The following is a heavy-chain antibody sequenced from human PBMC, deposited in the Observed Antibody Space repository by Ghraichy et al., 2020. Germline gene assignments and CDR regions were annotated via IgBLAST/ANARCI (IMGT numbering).Heavy chain of an antibody. V-gene: IGHV4-61*02. CDR2: IYTSGST. CDR3: ARGGAGTTDDY. J-gene: IGHJ4*02. CDR1: GGSISSGSYY. Sequence: TLSLTCTVSGGSISSGSYYWSWIRQPAGKGLEWIGRIYTSGSTNYNPSLKSRVTISVDTSKNQFSLKLSSVTAADTAVYYCARGGAGTTDDYWGQGTLVTVSS. D-gene: IGHD1-7*01.